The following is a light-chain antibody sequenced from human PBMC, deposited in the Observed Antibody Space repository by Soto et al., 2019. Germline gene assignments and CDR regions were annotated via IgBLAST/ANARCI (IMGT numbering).Light chain of an antibody. J-gene: IGKJ1*01. Sequence: EIALTQSPGTLSLSPVERATLSCRASQSVTRSYIAWYQQKPGQATRLLIYGASSRATGIPDRFSGSGSGTDFTLTISRLEPEDFAVYYCQQYDNSPWTFGQGTKVEIK. V-gene: IGKV3-20*01. CDR3: QQYDNSPWT. CDR2: GAS. CDR1: QSVTRSY.